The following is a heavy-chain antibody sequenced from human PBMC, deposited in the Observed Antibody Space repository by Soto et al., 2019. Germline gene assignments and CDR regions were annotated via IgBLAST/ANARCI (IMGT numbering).Heavy chain of an antibody. Sequence: SETLSLTCTVSGGSISSGDYYWSWNRQPPGKGLEWIGYIYYSGSTYYNPSLKSRVTISVDTSKNQFSLKLSSVAAADTAVYSCARRVYPYCSGGSCYSFWFDPWGQGTLVTVSS. CDR1: GGSISSGDYY. D-gene: IGHD2-15*01. CDR2: IYYSGST. J-gene: IGHJ5*02. V-gene: IGHV4-30-4*01. CDR3: ARRVYPYCSGGSCYSFWFDP.